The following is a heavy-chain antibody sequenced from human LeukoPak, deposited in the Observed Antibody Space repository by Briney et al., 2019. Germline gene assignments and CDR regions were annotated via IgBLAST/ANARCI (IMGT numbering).Heavy chain of an antibody. Sequence: GGSLRLSCAASGFTFDDYAMHWVRQAPGKGLEWVSGISWNSGSIGYADSVKGRFTISRDNSKNTLYLQMNSLRAEGTAVYYCARFCSSTSCYDYWGQGTLVTVSS. CDR3: ARFCSSTSCYDY. D-gene: IGHD2-2*01. V-gene: IGHV3-9*01. CDR1: GFTFDDYA. CDR2: ISWNSGSI. J-gene: IGHJ4*02.